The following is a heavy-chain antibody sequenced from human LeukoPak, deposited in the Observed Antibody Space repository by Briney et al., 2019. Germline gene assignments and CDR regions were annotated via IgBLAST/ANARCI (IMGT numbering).Heavy chain of an antibody. D-gene: IGHD2-21*02. V-gene: IGHV1-46*01. Sequence: ASVKVSCKASGYSFTGYYMHWVRQAPGQGLEWMGIINPSGGSTSYAQKFQGRVTMTRDTSTSTVYMELSSLRSEDTAVYYCARDHYHKIHSVMVTAPDYWGQGTLVIVSS. CDR3: ARDHYHKIHSVMVTAPDY. J-gene: IGHJ4*02. CDR1: GYSFTGYY. CDR2: INPSGGST.